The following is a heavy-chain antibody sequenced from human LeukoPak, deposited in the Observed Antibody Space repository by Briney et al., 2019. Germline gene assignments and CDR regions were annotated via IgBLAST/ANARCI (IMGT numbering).Heavy chain of an antibody. Sequence: GASVKVSCKASGYTFTSYDINWVRQATGQGLEWMGRINPNSGGTNYAQKFQGRVTMTRDTSISTAYMELSRLRSDDTAVYYCARDDSGSYYFCYWGQGTLVTASS. CDR3: ARDDSGSYYFCY. D-gene: IGHD1-26*01. CDR2: INPNSGGT. J-gene: IGHJ4*02. V-gene: IGHV1-2*06. CDR1: GYTFTSYD.